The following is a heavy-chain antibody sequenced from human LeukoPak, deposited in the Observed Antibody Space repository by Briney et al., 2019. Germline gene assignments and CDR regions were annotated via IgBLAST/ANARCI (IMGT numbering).Heavy chain of an antibody. CDR1: GFTFSAYW. CDR3: ANSRTSHGY. Sequence: GGSLRLSCAASGFTFSAYWMSWVRQAPGKGLEWVASIKQDGTEDYYVDSVKGRFTTSRDNAKNSLFLQMNSLTAADTAVYYCANSRTSHGYWGQGTLVTVSS. J-gene: IGHJ4*02. D-gene: IGHD1-26*01. V-gene: IGHV3-7*01. CDR2: IKQDGTED.